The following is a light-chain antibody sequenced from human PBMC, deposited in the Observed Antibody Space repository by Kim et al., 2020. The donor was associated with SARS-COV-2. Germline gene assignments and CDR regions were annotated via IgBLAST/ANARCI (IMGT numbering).Light chain of an antibody. CDR3: SAYTNVKTCV. V-gene: IGLV2-14*01. Sequence: QSALTQPDSVSASPGQSITISCTGTSSDVGNSDFVSWYQQHPGEAPKLMIYEGRRPGGVSDRFSASKSGNTASLTISGLQAEDEADYFCSAYTNVKTCVFGTGTRSPS. CDR2: EG. CDR1: SSDVGNSDF. J-gene: IGLJ1*01.